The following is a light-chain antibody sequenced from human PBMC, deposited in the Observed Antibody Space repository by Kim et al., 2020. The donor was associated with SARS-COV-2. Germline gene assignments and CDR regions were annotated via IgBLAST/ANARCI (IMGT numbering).Light chain of an antibody. CDR1: QSVNTY. CDR3: QQRHNWLT. J-gene: IGKJ4*01. CDR2: DAS. Sequence: SLSPGEGATLSCRASQSVNTYLAWYRQKPGQAPKLLIFDASNRATGIPARFSGSGSGTDFTLTISSLEPEDFAIYYCQQRHNWLTFGGGTKVDIK. V-gene: IGKV3-11*01.